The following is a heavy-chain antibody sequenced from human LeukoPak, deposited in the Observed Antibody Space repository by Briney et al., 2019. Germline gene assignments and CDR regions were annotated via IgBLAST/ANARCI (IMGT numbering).Heavy chain of an antibody. CDR3: ARDRITVAATETSFDY. J-gene: IGHJ4*02. CDR1: GFTFSSYA. V-gene: IGHV3-21*01. D-gene: IGHD6-19*01. CDR2: ISGSSSYI. Sequence: GGSLRLSCAASGFTFSSYAMSWVRQAPGKGLEWVSSISGSSSYIYYADSVKGRFTISRGNAKNSLYLQMNSLRAEDTAVYYCARDRITVAATETSFDYWGQGTLVTVSS.